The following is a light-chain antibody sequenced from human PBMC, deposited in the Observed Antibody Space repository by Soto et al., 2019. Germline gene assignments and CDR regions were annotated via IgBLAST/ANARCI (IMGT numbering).Light chain of an antibody. Sequence: DIQMTQSPSTLSASVGDRVTITCRASQTLSSWLAWYQQKPGKAPKLLIYDVSNLESGVPSRFSGSGSGTEFTLTISSLQPDDFATYYCQQYNSYSLTFGGGTKGEIK. V-gene: IGKV1-5*01. CDR2: DVS. CDR1: QTLSSW. J-gene: IGKJ4*01. CDR3: QQYNSYSLT.